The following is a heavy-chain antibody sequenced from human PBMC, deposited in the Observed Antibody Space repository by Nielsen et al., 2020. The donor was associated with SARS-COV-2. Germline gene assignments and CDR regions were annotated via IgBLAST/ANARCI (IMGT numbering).Heavy chain of an antibody. J-gene: IGHJ4*02. CDR1: GFTFDDYA. V-gene: IGHV3-30*18. D-gene: IGHD3-9*01. CDR3: AKDSRRYFDSGFVDY. CDR2: ISYDGSNK. Sequence: GGSLRLSCAASGFTFDDYAMHWVRQAPGKGLEWVAVISYDGSNKYYADSVKGRFTISRDNSKNTLYLQMNSLRAEDTAVYYCAKDSRRYFDSGFVDYWGQGTLVTVSS.